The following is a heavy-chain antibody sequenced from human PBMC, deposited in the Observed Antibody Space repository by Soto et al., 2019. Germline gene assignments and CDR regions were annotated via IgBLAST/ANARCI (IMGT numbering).Heavy chain of an antibody. CDR1: GGSFSSRGFY. CDR2: MAFDGIT. V-gene: IGHV4-61*08. CDR3: ARLPDISGWPFDF. D-gene: IGHD6-25*01. J-gene: IGHJ4*02. Sequence: SETLSLTCSVSGGSFSSRGFYWTWIRQAPGKGLECIGYMAFDGITNFRPSLNSRITTSQDTSKNQFALKLGCVTAADTAIYYYARLPDISGWPFDFWGQGTLVTVSS.